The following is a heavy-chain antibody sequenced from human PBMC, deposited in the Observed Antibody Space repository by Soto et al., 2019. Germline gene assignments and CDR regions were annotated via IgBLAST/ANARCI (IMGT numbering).Heavy chain of an antibody. CDR3: ARSEQWLVSAFDI. Sequence: EVQLVASGGGLVQPGGSLSLSCAASGFTFSSYNMNWVRQAPGKGLEWVSYISSSSSTIYYADSVKVRFTISRDNAKNSLYLQMNSLRAEDTAVYYCARSEQWLVSAFDILGQGTMVTVSS. V-gene: IGHV3-48*01. J-gene: IGHJ3*02. CDR2: ISSSSSTI. CDR1: GFTFSSYN. D-gene: IGHD6-19*01.